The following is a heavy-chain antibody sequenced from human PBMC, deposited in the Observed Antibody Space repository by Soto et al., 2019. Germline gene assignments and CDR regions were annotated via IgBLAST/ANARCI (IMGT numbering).Heavy chain of an antibody. J-gene: IGHJ4*02. CDR1: GFPFSSYS. V-gene: IGHV3-21*01. D-gene: IGHD6-13*01. CDR2: ISSSSSYI. Sequence: GGSLRLSCAASGFPFSSYSMNWVRQAPGKGLEWVSSISSSSSYIYYADSVKGRFTISRDNAKNSLYLQMNSLRAEDTAVYYCARGGSRGNYYFDYWGQGTLVTVSS. CDR3: ARGGSRGNYYFDY.